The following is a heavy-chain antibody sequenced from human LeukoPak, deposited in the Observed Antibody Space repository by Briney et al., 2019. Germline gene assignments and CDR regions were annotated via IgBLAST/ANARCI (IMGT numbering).Heavy chain of an antibody. J-gene: IGHJ6*02. CDR1: GFTFSSYE. D-gene: IGHD4-17*01. CDR2: ISSSGSTI. V-gene: IGHV3-48*03. CDR3: ARERWHGDYYGMDV. Sequence: QPGGSLRLSCAASGFTFSSYEMNWVRQAPGKGLEWVSYISSSGSTIYYADSVKGRFTISRDNAKNSLYLQMNNLRAEDTAVYYCARERWHGDYYGMDVWGQGTTVTVSS.